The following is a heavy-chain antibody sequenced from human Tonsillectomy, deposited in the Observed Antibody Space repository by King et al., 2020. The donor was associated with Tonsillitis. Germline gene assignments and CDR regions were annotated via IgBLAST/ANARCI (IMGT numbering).Heavy chain of an antibody. CDR2: IYYSGST. CDR1: GGSISSSGYY. D-gene: IGHD3-10*01. V-gene: IGHV4-31*03. J-gene: IGHJ4*02. CDR3: ARVYYGSGSYHNNYFDY. Sequence: VQLQESGPGLVKPSQTLSLTCTVSGGSISSSGYYWSWIRQHPGKGLEWIGYIYYSGSTYYNPSLKSRVTISVDTSKNQFSLRLSSVTAADTAVYYCARVYYGSGSYHNNYFDYWGQGTLVTVSS.